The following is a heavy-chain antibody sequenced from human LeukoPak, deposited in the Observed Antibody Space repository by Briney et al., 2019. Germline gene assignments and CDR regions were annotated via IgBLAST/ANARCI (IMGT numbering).Heavy chain of an antibody. D-gene: IGHD3-22*01. J-gene: IGHJ4*02. CDR3: ARDRNSGYFDY. V-gene: IGHV4-34*01. Sequence: SETLSLTCAVYGGSFSGYYWSWIRQPPGKGLEWIGEINHSGSTNYNPSLKSRVTISVDTSKNQFSLKLSSVTAADTAVYYCARDRNSGYFDYWGQGTLVTVSS. CDR2: INHSGST. CDR1: GGSFSGYY.